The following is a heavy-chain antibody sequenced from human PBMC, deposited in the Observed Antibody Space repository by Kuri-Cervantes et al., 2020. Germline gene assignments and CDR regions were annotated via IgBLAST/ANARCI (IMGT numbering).Heavy chain of an antibody. J-gene: IGHJ4*02. CDR2: INHSGST. D-gene: IGHD3-10*01. CDR1: GGSFSGYY. CDR3: ARAPWDSGSYYNPFDY. V-gene: IGHV4-34*01. Sequence: GSLRLSCAVYGGSFSGYYWSWIRQPPGKGLEWIGEINHSGSTNYNPSLKSRVTISVDTSKNQFSLKLSSVTAADTAVYYCARAPWDSGSYYNPFDYWGQGTLVTVSS.